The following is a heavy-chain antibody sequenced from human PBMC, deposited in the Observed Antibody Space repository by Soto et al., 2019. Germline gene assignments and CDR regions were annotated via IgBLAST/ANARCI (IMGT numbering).Heavy chain of an antibody. Sequence: GASVKVSCKASGYTFTSYYMHWVRQAPGQGLEWMGIINPSGGSTSYAQKFQGRVTMTGDTSTSTVYMELNSLRSEDTAVYYCARDKGYCSDTSCPDFDYWGQGTLVTVSS. J-gene: IGHJ4*02. CDR2: INPSGGST. V-gene: IGHV1-46*01. D-gene: IGHD2-15*01. CDR1: GYTFTSYY. CDR3: ARDKGYCSDTSCPDFDY.